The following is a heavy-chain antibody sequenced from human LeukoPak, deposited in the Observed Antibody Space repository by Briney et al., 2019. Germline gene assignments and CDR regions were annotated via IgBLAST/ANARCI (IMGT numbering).Heavy chain of an antibody. V-gene: IGHV1-8*03. CDR1: GYTFANYE. D-gene: IGHD3-10*01. CDR3: ARGTSYYASGSYPDFDY. J-gene: IGHJ4*02. Sequence: ASVKVSCKASGYTFANYEVHWVRQATGRGLEWMAWVNPNSGNTNYAQKFQGRVTVTRNTFISTAYMELGSLGFEDTAVYYCARGTSYYASGSYPDFDYWGQGTLVTVSS. CDR2: VNPNSGNT.